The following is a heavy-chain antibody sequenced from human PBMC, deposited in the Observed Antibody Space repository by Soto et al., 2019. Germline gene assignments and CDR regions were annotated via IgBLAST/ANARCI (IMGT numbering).Heavy chain of an antibody. J-gene: IGHJ2*01. CDR2: IGALLYNDAT. CDR3: ARGTKGAGGWYFDL. Sequence: QIQVVQSEVEVKRPGASVRISCKASGYTLDNHAITWVRQAPGQGLEWMGWIGALLYNDATNYARKFQGRLTMARDTSTTTVYIDLGSLRSDDTAVYHCARGTKGAGGWYFDLWGRGTLVVVSS. CDR1: GYTLDNHA. V-gene: IGHV1-18*01. D-gene: IGHD2-8*01.